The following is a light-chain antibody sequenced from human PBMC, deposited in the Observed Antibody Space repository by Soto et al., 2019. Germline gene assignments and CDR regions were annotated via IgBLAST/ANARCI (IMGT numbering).Light chain of an antibody. J-gene: IGLJ1*01. CDR3: QSADSIGNYV. CDR1: ALPKQY. V-gene: IGLV3-25*03. Sequence: SYELTQPPSVSVSPGQTARITCSGDALPKQYAYWYQQKPGQAPRLMIYKDSKRASGIPARFSGSSSGTTVTLTISGVQAEDEADYYCQSADSIGNYVFGTGTKLTVL. CDR2: KDS.